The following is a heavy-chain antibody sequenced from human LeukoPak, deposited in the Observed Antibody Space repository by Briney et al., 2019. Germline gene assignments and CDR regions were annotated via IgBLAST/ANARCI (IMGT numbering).Heavy chain of an antibody. CDR2: IYHSGST. V-gene: IGHV4-4*02. CDR3: AREGCSGGSCYYYYGMDV. CDR1: GGSISSSNW. D-gene: IGHD2-15*01. J-gene: IGHJ6*02. Sequence: SGTLSLTCAVSGGSISSSNWWSWVRQPPGKGLGWIGEIYHSGSTNYNPSLKSRVTISVDKSKNQFSLKLSSVTAADTAVYYCAREGCSGGSCYYYYGMDVWGQGTTVTVSS.